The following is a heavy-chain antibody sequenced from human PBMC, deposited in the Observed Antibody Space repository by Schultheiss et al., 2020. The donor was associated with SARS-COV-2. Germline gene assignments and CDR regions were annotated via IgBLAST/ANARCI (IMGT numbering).Heavy chain of an antibody. Sequence: GGSLRLSCAASGFTFSSYAMSWIRQAPGKGLEWVSYISSSSSYTNYADSVKGRFTISRDNAKNSLYLQMNSLTVEDTAVYFCARATYHDVLTGHSLADGWYFDLWGRGTLVTVSS. V-gene: IGHV3-11*06. CDR3: ARATYHDVLTGHSLADGWYFDL. J-gene: IGHJ2*01. CDR1: GFTFSSYA. CDR2: ISSSSSYT. D-gene: IGHD3-9*01.